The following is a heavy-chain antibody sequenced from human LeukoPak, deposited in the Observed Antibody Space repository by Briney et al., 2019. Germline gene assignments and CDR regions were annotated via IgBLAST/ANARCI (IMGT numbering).Heavy chain of an antibody. CDR3: ARYPYGDYSNWFDP. CDR2: IYYSGST. J-gene: IGHJ5*02. V-gene: IGHV4-61*01. D-gene: IGHD4-17*01. CDR1: GGSVSSDSYY. Sequence: SETLSLTCTVSGGSVSSDSYYWSWIRQPPGKGLEWIGYIYYSGSTNYNPSLKSRVTISVDTSKNQFSLKLSSVTAADTAVYYCARYPYGDYSNWFDPWGQGTLVTVSS.